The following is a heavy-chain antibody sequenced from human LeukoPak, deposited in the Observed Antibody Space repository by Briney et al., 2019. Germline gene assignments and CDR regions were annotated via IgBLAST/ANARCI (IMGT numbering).Heavy chain of an antibody. D-gene: IGHD5/OR15-5a*01. CDR3: ARARGAASVSIWGLSAFDV. CDR1: GFAFSTYS. CDR2: ITGSRSYI. Sequence: GGSLRLSCAASGFAFSTYSMDWVRHAPGKGLEWVSSITGSRSYISYADSVKGRFTISRDNANNSLFLQMDSLRAEDTAVYYCARARGAASVSIWGLSAFDVWGHGAVVTVSS. J-gene: IGHJ3*01. V-gene: IGHV3-21*01.